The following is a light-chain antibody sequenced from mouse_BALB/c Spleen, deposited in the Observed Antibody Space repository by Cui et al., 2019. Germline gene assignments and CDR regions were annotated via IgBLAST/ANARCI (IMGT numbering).Light chain of an antibody. CDR1: IDIDDD. CDR3: LQSDNLPYT. CDR2: EGN. V-gene: IGKV17-121*01. J-gene: IGKJ2*01. Sequence: DTTVTQSPESLSMATGEKVTIRCITRIDIDDDMNWYQQKPGEPPKLLISEGNTLRPGVPSRFSSSGYGTDFVFTIENMLSEDVADYYCLQSDNLPYTFGGGTKLEIK.